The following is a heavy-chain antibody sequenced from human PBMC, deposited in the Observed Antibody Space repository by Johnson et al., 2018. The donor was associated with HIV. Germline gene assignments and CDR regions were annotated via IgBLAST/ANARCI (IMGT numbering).Heavy chain of an antibody. CDR1: GFTFSNYT. Sequence: VQLVESGGGVVQPGRSLRLSCAASGFTFSNYTIHWVRQAPGKGLEWVAVISYDGNNKYYADSVKGRFTISRDNSKNTLYLQMNSLRAEDTAVYYCAKIIGYSSGLGIWGQGTTGIVSS. CDR3: AKIIGYSSGLGI. J-gene: IGHJ6*02. V-gene: IGHV3-30-3*02. D-gene: IGHD6-19*01. CDR2: ISYDGNNK.